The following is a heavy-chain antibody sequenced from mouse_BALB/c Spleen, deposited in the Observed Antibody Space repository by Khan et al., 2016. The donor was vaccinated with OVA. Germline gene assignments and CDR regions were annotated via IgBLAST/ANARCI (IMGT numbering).Heavy chain of an antibody. CDR2: ISSSGST. J-gene: IGHJ4*01. CDR3: ARDGSRYNYAMDY. V-gene: IGHV3-2*02. D-gene: IGHD2-3*01. Sequence: EVKVEESGPGLVKPSQSLSLTCTVTGYSITSDYAWNWIRQFPGNKLEWMGYISSSGSTNYNPALKSRISTTRDTSKNQFFLQLNSVTTEDTATDYCARDGSRYNYAMDYWGQGTSVTVSS. CDR1: GYSITSDYA.